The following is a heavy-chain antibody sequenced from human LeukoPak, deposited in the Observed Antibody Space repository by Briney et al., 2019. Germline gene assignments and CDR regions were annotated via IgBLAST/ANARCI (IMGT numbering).Heavy chain of an antibody. Sequence: GGSLRLSCAAFGFTLSSFPMSWVRQAPGKGLQWVSGITGRGGNTYYADSVEGRFTISRDNSKNTLSLQMDSLRAEDTAVYYCARDRAAFDYWGQGTLVTVSS. CDR1: GFTLSSFP. V-gene: IGHV3-23*01. CDR3: ARDRAAFDY. D-gene: IGHD6-25*01. J-gene: IGHJ4*02. CDR2: ITGRGGNT.